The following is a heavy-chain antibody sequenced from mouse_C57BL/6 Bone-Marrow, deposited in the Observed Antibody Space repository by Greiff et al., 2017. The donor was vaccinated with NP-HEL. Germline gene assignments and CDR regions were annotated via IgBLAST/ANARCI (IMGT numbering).Heavy chain of an antibody. Sequence: VQLQQSGAELVKPGASVKLSCTASGFNIKDYYMHWVKQRTEQGLEWIGRIDPEDGETKVAPKFQGKATITADTSSNTAYLQLSSLTSEDTAVYYCASGGVYWYFDVWGTGTTVTVSS. J-gene: IGHJ1*03. CDR3: ASGGVYWYFDV. CDR2: IDPEDGET. CDR1: GFNIKDYY. V-gene: IGHV14-2*01.